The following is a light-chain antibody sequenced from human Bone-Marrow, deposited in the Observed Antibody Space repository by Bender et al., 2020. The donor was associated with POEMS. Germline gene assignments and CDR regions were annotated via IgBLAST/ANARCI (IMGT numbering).Light chain of an antibody. CDR3: CSYAGSRTVV. CDR1: SSDLGGYNF. J-gene: IGLJ2*01. Sequence: QSALTQPRSVSGSPGQSVSISCTGPSSDLGGYNFISWYQHSPGKAPKLLIYEVKKRPSVVSNRFSGSVSGNTASLTISGLQAEDEADYYCCSYAGSRTVVFGGGTKLTVL. V-gene: IGLV2-23*02. CDR2: EVK.